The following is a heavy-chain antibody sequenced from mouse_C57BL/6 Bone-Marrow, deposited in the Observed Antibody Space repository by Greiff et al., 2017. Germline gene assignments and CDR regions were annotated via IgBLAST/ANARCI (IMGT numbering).Heavy chain of an antibody. D-gene: IGHD1-2*01. CDR3: ARDGYPMDY. J-gene: IGHJ4*01. V-gene: IGHV5-4*01. CDR1: GFTFSSYA. Sequence: EVNLVESGGGLVKPGGSLKLSCAASGFTFSSYAMSWVRQTPEKRLEWVATISDGGSYTYYPDNVKGRFTISRDNAKNNLYLQMSHLKSEDTAMYYCARDGYPMDYWGQGTSVTVSS. CDR2: ISDGGSYT.